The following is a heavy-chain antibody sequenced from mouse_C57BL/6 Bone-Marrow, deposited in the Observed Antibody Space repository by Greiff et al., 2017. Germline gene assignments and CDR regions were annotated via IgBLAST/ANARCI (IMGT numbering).Heavy chain of an antibody. Sequence: EVQLQQSGAELVRPGASVKLSCTASGFNIKDDYMHWVKQRPEQGLEWIGWIDPENGDTEYASKFQGKATITADTSSNTAYLQLSSLTSEDTAVYYGTTGGYDPFAYWGQGTLVTVSA. CDR2: IDPENGDT. D-gene: IGHD2-3*01. V-gene: IGHV14-4*01. J-gene: IGHJ3*01. CDR3: TTGGYDPFAY. CDR1: GFNIKDDY.